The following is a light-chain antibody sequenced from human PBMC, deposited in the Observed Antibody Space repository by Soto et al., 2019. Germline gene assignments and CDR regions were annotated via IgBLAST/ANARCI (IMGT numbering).Light chain of an antibody. CDR1: SSDIGDYDY. V-gene: IGLV2-14*01. CDR2: DVT. J-gene: IGLJ1*01. Sequence: QSVLTQPASVSGSPGQSITISCTGTSSDIGDYDYVSWYQHLPGKAPKLLIFDVTHRPSGVSDRFSGSKSGNTASLTISGVRPEDEADYYCCSFAGNYIYVFGTGTKLTVL. CDR3: CSFAGNYIYV.